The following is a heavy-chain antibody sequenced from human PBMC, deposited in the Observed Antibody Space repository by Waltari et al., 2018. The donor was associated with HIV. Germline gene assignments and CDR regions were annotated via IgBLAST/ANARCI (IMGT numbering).Heavy chain of an antibody. V-gene: IGHV3-21*01. CDR2: ITSGSYM. J-gene: IGHJ2*01. CDR1: GFTSRSYS. Sequence: EVELLESGGGLVKPGGSLRHSCAASGFTSRSYSTNWVRQAPGKWLEWVSSITSGSYMFYVDSVKGRFTIFRDNTKNSLYLQMNSLRAEDTAVYYCARQGGSYGPDWYFDLWGRGTLVTVSS. D-gene: IGHD5-18*01. CDR3: ARQGGSYGPDWYFDL.